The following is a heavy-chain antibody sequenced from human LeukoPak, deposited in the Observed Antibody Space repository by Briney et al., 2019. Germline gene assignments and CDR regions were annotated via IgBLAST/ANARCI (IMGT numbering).Heavy chain of an antibody. V-gene: IGHV4-30-4*01. CDR1: GGSISSGDYY. J-gene: IGHJ4*02. CDR3: ARQVTGYYFAY. Sequence: SETLSLTCTVSGGSISSGDYYWSWIRQPPGKGLEWIGYIYYSGSTYYNPSLKSRVTISVDAAKNQFSLKLSSVTAADTAVYYCARQVTGYYFAYWGQGTLVTVSS. D-gene: IGHD2-21*02. CDR2: IYYSGST.